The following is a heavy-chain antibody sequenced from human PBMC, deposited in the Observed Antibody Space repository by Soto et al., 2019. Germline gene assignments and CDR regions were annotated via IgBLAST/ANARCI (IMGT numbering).Heavy chain of an antibody. CDR2: ISGSGGST. V-gene: IGHV3-23*01. CDR3: ASPGAYCSGGSCYFDY. J-gene: IGHJ4*02. D-gene: IGHD2-15*01. Sequence: EVQLLESGGGLVQPGGSLRLSCAASGFTFSSYAMSWVRQAPGKGLEWVSAISGSGGSTYSADSVKGRVTISRDNSKNTLYLQMNSLRAEDTAVYYCASPGAYCSGGSCYFDYWGQGTLVTVSS. CDR1: GFTFSSYA.